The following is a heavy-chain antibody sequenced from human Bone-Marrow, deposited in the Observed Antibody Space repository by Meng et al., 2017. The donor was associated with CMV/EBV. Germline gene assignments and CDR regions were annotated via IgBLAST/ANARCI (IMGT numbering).Heavy chain of an antibody. D-gene: IGHD5-12*01. CDR2: IKQDGSEK. Sequence: GESLKISCAASGFTFSSYAMHWVRQAPGKGLEWVANIKQDGSEKYYVDSVKGRFTISRDNAKNSLYLQMNSLRAEDTAVYYCARATSHIVAIYYFDYWGQGTLVTVSS. J-gene: IGHJ4*02. V-gene: IGHV3-7*01. CDR1: GFTFSSYA. CDR3: ARATSHIVAIYYFDY.